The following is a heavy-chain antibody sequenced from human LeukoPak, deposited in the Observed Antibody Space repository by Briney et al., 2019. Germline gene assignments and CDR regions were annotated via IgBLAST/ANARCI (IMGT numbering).Heavy chain of an antibody. D-gene: IGHD3-10*01. CDR3: ARDSNYHASGRISFDY. CDR1: GGSVSSAGYY. V-gene: IGHV4-61*08. CDR2: IYYSGST. J-gene: IGHJ4*02. Sequence: SETLSLTCTVSGGSVSSAGYYWSWIRQPPGKGLEWIGYIYYSGSTNYNPSLRSRVTISLDTSKNQFSLKLSSVTAADTAVYFCARDSNYHASGRISFDYWGQGTLVTVSS.